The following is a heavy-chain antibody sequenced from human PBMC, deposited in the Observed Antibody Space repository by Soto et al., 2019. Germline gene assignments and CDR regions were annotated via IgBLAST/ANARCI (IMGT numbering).Heavy chain of an antibody. D-gene: IGHD6-13*01. J-gene: IGHJ4*02. V-gene: IGHV1-69*13. Sequence: SVKVSCKASGGTFSSYRINWVRQAPGQGLEWVGGIVPIYRTADYAQKFQGRVTITADESARTAYLEVRSLKSQDTAVYYCARDSGAKLSSSWGQGTLVTVPS. CDR1: GGTFSSYR. CDR3: ARDSGAKLSSS. CDR2: IVPIYRTA.